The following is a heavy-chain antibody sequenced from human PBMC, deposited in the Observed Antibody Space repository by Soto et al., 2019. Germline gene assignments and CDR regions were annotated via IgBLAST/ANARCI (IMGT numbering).Heavy chain of an antibody. D-gene: IGHD3-10*01. CDR1: GFTFSSYA. CDR2: ISGSGGST. Sequence: GGSLRLSCAASGFTFSSYAMSWVRQAPGKGLEWVSAISGSGGSTYYADSVKGRFTISRDNSKNTLYLQMNSLRAEDTAVYYCAKFVRSRSLESDYYYYYGMDVWGQGTTVTVSS. CDR3: AKFVRSRSLESDYYYYYGMDV. J-gene: IGHJ6*02. V-gene: IGHV3-23*01.